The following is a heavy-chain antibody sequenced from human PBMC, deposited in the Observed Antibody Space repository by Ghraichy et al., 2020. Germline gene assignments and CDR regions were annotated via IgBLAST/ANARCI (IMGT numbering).Heavy chain of an antibody. CDR3: ARDSTPGYGDYGYYYYYMDV. J-gene: IGHJ6*03. CDR2: IYSGAST. D-gene: IGHD4-17*01. V-gene: IGHV3-53*01. CDR1: GFTVSSNY. Sequence: GGSLRLSCAASGFTVSSNYISWVRQAPGKGLEWVSVIYSGASTYYADSVKGRFTISRDNSKNMVYLQMNSLRAEDTAVYYCARDSTPGYGDYGYYYYYMDVWGKGTTVTVS.